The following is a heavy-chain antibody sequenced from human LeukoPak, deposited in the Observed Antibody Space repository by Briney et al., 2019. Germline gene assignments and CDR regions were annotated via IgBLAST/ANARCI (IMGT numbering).Heavy chain of an antibody. CDR1: GVSISSYY. CDR3: ARGNRPYGEHEAFDI. Sequence: SSETLSLTCTVSGVSISSYYWSWIRQPPGKGLEWVGYIYYSGSTNYNPSLQSRVTISVDTSKNQFSLKVSSVSAADTAVYYCARGNRPYGEHEAFDIWGHGTTVTVSP. V-gene: IGHV4-59*12. J-gene: IGHJ3*02. CDR2: IYYSGST. D-gene: IGHD3-10*01.